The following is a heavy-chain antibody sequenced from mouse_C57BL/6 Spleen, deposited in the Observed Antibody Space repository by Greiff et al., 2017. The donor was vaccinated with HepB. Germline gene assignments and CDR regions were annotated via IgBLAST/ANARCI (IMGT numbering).Heavy chain of an antibody. CDR3: AREVYYDYPFDY. D-gene: IGHD2-4*01. V-gene: IGHV1-82*01. J-gene: IGHJ2*01. Sequence: QVQLKESGPELVKPGASVKISCKASGHAFSSSWMNWVKQRPGKGLEWIGRIYPGDGDTNYNGKFKGKATLTADKSSSTAYMQLSSLTSEDSAVYFCAREVYYDYPFDYWGQGTTLTVSS. CDR1: GHAFSSSW. CDR2: IYPGDGDT.